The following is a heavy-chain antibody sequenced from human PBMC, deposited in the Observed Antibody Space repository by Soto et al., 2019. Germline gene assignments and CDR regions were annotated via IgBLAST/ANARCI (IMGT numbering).Heavy chain of an antibody. V-gene: IGHV4-34*01. CDR2: INHSGST. CDR1: GGSFSGYY. J-gene: IGHJ6*02. Sequence: SETLSLTCAVYGGSFSGYYWSWIRQPPGKGLEWIGEINHSGSTNYNPSLKSRVTISVDTSKNQFSLKLSSVTAADTAVYYCSTKGVDFWSGYYLYYYYGMDVWGQGTTVT. D-gene: IGHD3-3*01. CDR3: STKGVDFWSGYYLYYYYGMDV.